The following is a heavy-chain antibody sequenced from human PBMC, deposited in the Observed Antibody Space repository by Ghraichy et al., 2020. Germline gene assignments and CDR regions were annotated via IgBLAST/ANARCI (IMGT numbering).Heavy chain of an antibody. V-gene: IGHV1-8*01. CDR1: GYTFTSYD. D-gene: IGHD5-12*01. CDR3: ARRGYSGYDKYYYYYYYMDV. Sequence: ASVKVSCKASGYTFTSYDINWVRQATGQGLEWMGWMNPNSGNTGYAQKFQGRVTMTRNTSISTAYMELSSLRSEDTAVYYCARRGYSGYDKYYYYYYYMDVWGKGTTVTVSS. J-gene: IGHJ6*03. CDR2: MNPNSGNT.